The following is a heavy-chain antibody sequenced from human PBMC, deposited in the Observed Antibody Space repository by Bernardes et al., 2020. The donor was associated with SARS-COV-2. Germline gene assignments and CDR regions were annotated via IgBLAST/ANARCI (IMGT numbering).Heavy chain of an antibody. CDR1: GFSLSTSGMC. D-gene: IGHD2-2*01. Sequence: SGPTLVKPTHTLTLTCTFSGFSLSTSGMCVSWIRQPPEKALGWLARIDWDDDKYYNTSLKTRLTISKDTSKSQVVLTMTNMDPVDTATYDCARTYRSSDYYFDYWGQGTLVTVSS. V-gene: IGHV2-70*11. CDR3: ARTYRSSDYYFDY. CDR2: IDWDDDK. J-gene: IGHJ4*02.